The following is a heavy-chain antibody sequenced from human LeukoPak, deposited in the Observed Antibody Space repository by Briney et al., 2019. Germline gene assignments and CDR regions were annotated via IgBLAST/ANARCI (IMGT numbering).Heavy chain of an antibody. CDR3: ARDGPCSLGGCAFDI. D-gene: IGHD3-16*01. V-gene: IGHV4-4*02. J-gene: IGHJ3*02. CDR2: IYHSGST. Sequence: SETLSLTCAVSGGSISSSNWWSWVRQPPGKGLEWIGEIYHSGSTNYNPSLKSRVTISVDKSKNQFSLKLSSVTAADTAVYYCARDGPCSLGGCAFDIWGQGTMVTVSS. CDR1: GGSISSSNW.